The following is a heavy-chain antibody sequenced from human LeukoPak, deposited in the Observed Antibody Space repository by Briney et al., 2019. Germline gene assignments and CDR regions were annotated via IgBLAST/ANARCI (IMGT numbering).Heavy chain of an antibody. CDR2: IIPIFGIA. CDR3: ARGRITMVRENYYYYGMDV. D-gene: IGHD3-10*01. V-gene: IGHV1-69*04. J-gene: IGHJ6*02. CDR1: GGTFSSYA. Sequence: SVKVSCKASGGTFSSYAISWVRQAPGRGLEWMGRIIPIFGIANYAQKFQGRVTITADKSTSTAYMELSSLRSEDTAVYYCARGRITMVRENYYYYGMDVWGQGTTVTVSS.